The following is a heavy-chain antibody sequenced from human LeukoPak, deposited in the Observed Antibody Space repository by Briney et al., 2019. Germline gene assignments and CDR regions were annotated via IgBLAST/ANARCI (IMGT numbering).Heavy chain of an antibody. CDR1: GGSISSYY. CDR2: IYYSGST. J-gene: IGHJ4*02. CDR3: AGSRNYYDTYRDY. V-gene: IGHV4-59*12. D-gene: IGHD3-22*01. Sequence: SETLSLTCTVSGGSISSYYWSWIRQPPGKGLEWIGYIYYSGSTNYNPSLKSRVTISVDTSKNQFSLKLSSVTAADTAVYYCAGSRNYYDTYRDYWGQGTLVTVSS.